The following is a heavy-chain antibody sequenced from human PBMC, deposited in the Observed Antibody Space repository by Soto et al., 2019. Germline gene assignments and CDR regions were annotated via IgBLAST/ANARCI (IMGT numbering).Heavy chain of an antibody. CDR2: IYPGVIYI. Sequence: QVQLVQSGAEVKKPGASVKVSCKAIGDSFTSHYIHWVRQAPGQGLEWMGTIYPGVIYIAYAQKFKGRVTMTKDTSTSTVYMELNSLTSEDTAVDYCARDQSWNDLVWWFDRWSQGTLVTVSS. J-gene: IGHJ5*02. D-gene: IGHD1-1*01. CDR3: ARDQSWNDLVWWFDR. V-gene: IGHV1-46*03. CDR1: GDSFTSHY.